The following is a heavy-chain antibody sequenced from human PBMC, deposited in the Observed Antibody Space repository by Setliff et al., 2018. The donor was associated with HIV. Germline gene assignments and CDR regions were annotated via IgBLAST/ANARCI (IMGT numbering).Heavy chain of an antibody. CDR2: ISPYSGHT. D-gene: IGHD5-12*01. J-gene: IGHJ6*03. CDR3: ASCGSDYYMDV. V-gene: IGHV1-18*01. CDR1: GYSFGSYG. Sequence: GASVKVSCKSSGYSFGSYGSNWVRQAPGQGLEWMGWISPYSGHTTYAQKFQGRVTMTAATSTNTVHMELRSLRSDDTAVYYCASCGSDYYMDVWGRGTTVTVSS.